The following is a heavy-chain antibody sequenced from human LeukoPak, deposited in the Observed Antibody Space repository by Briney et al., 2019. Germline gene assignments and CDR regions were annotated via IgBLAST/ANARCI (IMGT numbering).Heavy chain of an antibody. CDR3: AKDMDVEAAGFSFDY. J-gene: IGHJ4*02. CDR1: GFTFSSFG. Sequence: HPGRSLGLSCAASGFTFSSFGMHWVRQAPGKGLEWVSIISYDGINKYFSDSVKGRFTISRDNSKNTLYLQMNSLRREDTAVYYCAKDMDVEAAGFSFDYWGQGTLVTVSS. CDR2: ISYDGINK. V-gene: IGHV3-30*18. D-gene: IGHD6-13*01.